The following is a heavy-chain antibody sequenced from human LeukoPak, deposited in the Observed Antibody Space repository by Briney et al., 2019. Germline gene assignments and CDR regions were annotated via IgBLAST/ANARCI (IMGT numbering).Heavy chain of an antibody. Sequence: PSETLSLTCTVSGDSVSSYYWSWIRQPPGKGLEWIGFIYYSATTKYNPSLKIRVTISVDTSKKQFSLNLNSVTAADTAVYYCARGGEDGYPFDYWGQGTLVTVSS. CDR3: ARGGEDGYPFDY. D-gene: IGHD5-24*01. CDR2: IYYSATT. J-gene: IGHJ4*02. CDR1: GDSVSSYY. V-gene: IGHV4-59*02.